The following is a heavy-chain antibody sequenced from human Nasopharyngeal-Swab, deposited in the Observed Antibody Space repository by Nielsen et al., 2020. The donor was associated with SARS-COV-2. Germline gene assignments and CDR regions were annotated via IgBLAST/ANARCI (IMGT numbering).Heavy chain of an antibody. CDR3: AKKYGTRGWYVGLDY. CDR1: GFGFSAFA. V-gene: IGHV3-23*01. D-gene: IGHD6-19*01. J-gene: IGHJ4*02. Sequence: GGSLRLSCAASGFGFSAFAMSWARQAPGKGLEWVSAAGGNDGSTFYADSVRGRFTIPRDNSKNTLYLQMNSLRAEDTALYYCAKKYGTRGWYVGLDYWGQGTQVTVSS. CDR2: AGGNDGST.